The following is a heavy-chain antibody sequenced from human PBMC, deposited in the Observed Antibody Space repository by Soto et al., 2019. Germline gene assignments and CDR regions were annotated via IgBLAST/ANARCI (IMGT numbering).Heavy chain of an antibody. V-gene: IGHV4-59*01. J-gene: IGHJ3*02. CDR3: ARGYSSSSNAFDT. CDR1: GGSNSSYC. D-gene: IGHD6-6*01. CDR2: IYYSGST. Sequence: SETLSLTCTVSGGSNSSYCWSWIRQPPGKGLEWIGYIYYSGSTNYNPSLKSRVTISVDTSKNQFSLKLSSVTAADTAVYYCARGYSSSSNAFDTWGQGTMVTVSS.